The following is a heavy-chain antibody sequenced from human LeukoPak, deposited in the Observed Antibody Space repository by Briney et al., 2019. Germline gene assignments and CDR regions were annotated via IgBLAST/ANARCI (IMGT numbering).Heavy chain of an antibody. CDR1: GASISGYY. V-gene: IGHV4-4*07. D-gene: IGHD3-22*01. CDR2: IYSSGST. Sequence: PSETLSLTCTVSGASISGYYWSWIRRPAGKGLEWIGRIYSSGSTNYNPSLKSRVTMSVDTSKNQFSLKLSSVTAADTAVYYCARDGKWLTLYYFDYWGQGTLVTVSS. J-gene: IGHJ4*02. CDR3: ARDGKWLTLYYFDY.